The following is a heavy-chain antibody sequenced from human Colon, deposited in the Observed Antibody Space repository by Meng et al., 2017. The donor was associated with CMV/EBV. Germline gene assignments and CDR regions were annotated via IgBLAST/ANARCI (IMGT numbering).Heavy chain of an antibody. V-gene: IGHV3-30*02. J-gene: IGHJ4*02. CDR1: GFIFRHYS. D-gene: IGHD3-3*02. CDR3: ATDHLWGMPN. Sequence: VQLVESGGGVAQPGGSLRLSCVTSGFIFRHYSMQWVRQSPGKGLEWVANIRFDGSQQFYVQSVKGRFTVSRHDPKNTLYLQMNDLRPEDTGVYYCATDHLWGMPNWGRGTLVTVSS. CDR2: IRFDGSQQ.